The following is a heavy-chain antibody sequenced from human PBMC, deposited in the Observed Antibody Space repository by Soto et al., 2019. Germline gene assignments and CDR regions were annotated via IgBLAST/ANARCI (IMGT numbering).Heavy chain of an antibody. J-gene: IGHJ6*02. D-gene: IGHD3-3*01. V-gene: IGHV4-59*01. CDR2: IYYSGST. CDR1: GGSISSYY. CDR3: ARAGVTIFGVVKARPYYYYGMDV. Sequence: PSETLSLTCTVSGGSISSYYWSWIRQPPGKGLEWIGYIYYSGSTNYNPSLKSRVTISVDTSKNQFSLKLSSVTAADTAVYYCARAGVTIFGVVKARPYYYYGMDVWGQGTTVTLSS.